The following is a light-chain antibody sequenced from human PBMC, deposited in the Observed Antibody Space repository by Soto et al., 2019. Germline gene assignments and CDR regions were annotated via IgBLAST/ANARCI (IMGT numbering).Light chain of an antibody. Sequence: QAVVTQPPSASGTPGQRVTISCSGSSSDIGSNYVYWYQQLPGTAPKLLIYSNNQRPSGVPDRFSGSKSGTSASLAISGLRCEDEADYYCAAWDDSLSVVVFGGGTKLTVL. CDR1: SSDIGSNY. CDR2: SNN. CDR3: AAWDDSLSVVV. J-gene: IGLJ2*01. V-gene: IGLV1-47*02.